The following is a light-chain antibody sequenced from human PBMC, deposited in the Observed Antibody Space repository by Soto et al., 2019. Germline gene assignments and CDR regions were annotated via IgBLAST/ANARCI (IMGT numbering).Light chain of an antibody. CDR3: QQSYSSWT. CDR2: AAS. CDR1: QSISRS. Sequence: GDRVTITCRASQSISRSLNWYQQKPGKAPNLLIYAASSLQSGVPSRFSGSGSGTDFTLTISSLQPEDFATYYCQQSYSSWTFGQGTKVDIK. J-gene: IGKJ1*01. V-gene: IGKV1-39*01.